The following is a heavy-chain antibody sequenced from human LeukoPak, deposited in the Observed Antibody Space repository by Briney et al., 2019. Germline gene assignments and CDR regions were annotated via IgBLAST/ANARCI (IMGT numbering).Heavy chain of an antibody. Sequence: SETLSLTCAVYGGSLSGYYWSWIRQPPGKGLEWIGEINHSGSTNYNPSLKSRVTISVDTSKNQFSLKLSSVTAADTAVYYCARVGDYSNYESPRGFFDYWGQGTLVTVSS. CDR3: ARVGDYSNYESPRGFFDY. CDR1: GGSLSGYY. D-gene: IGHD4-11*01. J-gene: IGHJ4*02. CDR2: INHSGST. V-gene: IGHV4-34*01.